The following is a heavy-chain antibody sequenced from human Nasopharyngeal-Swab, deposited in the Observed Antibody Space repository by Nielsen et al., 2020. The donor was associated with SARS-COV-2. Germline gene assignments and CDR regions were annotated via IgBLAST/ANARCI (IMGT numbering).Heavy chain of an antibody. CDR2: ISGTSSYI. Sequence: GGSLRLSCAASGFTFSTYGMNWVGQAPGKGLEWVSSISGTSSYIYYADSVKGRFTISRDNAKNSLYLQMNSLRAEDTAVYYCARGCSSTTCYVSGWGQGTLVTVSS. V-gene: IGHV3-21*01. D-gene: IGHD2/OR15-2a*01. CDR1: GFTFSTYG. CDR3: ARGCSSTTCYVSG. J-gene: IGHJ4*02.